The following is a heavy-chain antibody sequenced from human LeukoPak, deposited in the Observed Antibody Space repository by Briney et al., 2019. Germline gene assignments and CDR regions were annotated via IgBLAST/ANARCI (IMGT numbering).Heavy chain of an antibody. Sequence: SETLSLTCTVSGGSISSYYWSWIRQPPGKGLEWIGYIYYSGTTDYNPSLKSRVTISVDTSNNQFTLKVSSVTAADTAVYYCARSSGAYRSFDYWGQGTLVPVSS. V-gene: IGHV4-59*01. CDR1: GGSISSYY. J-gene: IGHJ4*02. D-gene: IGHD1-26*01. CDR3: ARSSGAYRSFDY. CDR2: IYYSGTT.